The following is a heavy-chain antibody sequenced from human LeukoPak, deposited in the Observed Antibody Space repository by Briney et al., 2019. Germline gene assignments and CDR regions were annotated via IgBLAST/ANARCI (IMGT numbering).Heavy chain of an antibody. CDR1: GGSIRSSYYY. CDR2: IYDSGST. CDR3: ARGRGSSSWLSEYYYYYGMDV. V-gene: IGHV4-39*01. J-gene: IGHJ6*02. D-gene: IGHD6-13*01. Sequence: SETLSLTCTVSGGSIRSSYYYWGWIRQPPGKGLEWIGSIYDSGSTYYNPSLKSRVTISVDTSKNQFSLKLSSVTAADTAVYYCARGRGSSSWLSEYYYYYGMDVWGQGTTVTVSS.